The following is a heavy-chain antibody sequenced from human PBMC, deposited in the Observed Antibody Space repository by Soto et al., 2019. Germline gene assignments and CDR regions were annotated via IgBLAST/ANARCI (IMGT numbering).Heavy chain of an antibody. J-gene: IGHJ6*02. CDR2: IRSKAYGGTT. Sequence: GWSLRLACTASGLTFGDYAMSWFRQAPGKGLEWVGSIRSKAYGGTTEYAASVKGRFTISRDDSKSIAYLQMNSLKTEDTAVYYCTRLHCSGGSCSHYYGMDVWGQGTTVTVS. V-gene: IGHV3-49*03. D-gene: IGHD2-15*01. CDR1: GLTFGDYA. CDR3: TRLHCSGGSCSHYYGMDV.